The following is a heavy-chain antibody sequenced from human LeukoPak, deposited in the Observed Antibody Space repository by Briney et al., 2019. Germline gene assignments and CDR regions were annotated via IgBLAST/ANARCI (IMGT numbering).Heavy chain of an antibody. Sequence: GGSLRLSCAASGNHWMHWVRQAPGKGLVWVSHINSDGSWTSYADSVKGRFTISKDNAKNTVYLQMNSLRAEDTAVYYCVSFYETYWGRGTLVTVSS. V-gene: IGHV3-74*01. CDR3: VSFYETY. CDR2: INSDGSWT. CDR1: GNHW. D-gene: IGHD2/OR15-2a*01. J-gene: IGHJ4*02.